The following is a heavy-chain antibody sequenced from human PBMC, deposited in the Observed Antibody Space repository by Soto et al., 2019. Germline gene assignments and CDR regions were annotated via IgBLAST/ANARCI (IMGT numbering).Heavy chain of an antibody. CDR3: AREPSI. V-gene: IGHV4-31*03. Sequence: QVQLQESGPGLVKPSQTLSLTCTVSGGSISSGGYSWSWIRQHSGKGLEWIGYIYYSGSTNYNPSLKSRVTISADTSKNQFSLKLSSVTAADTAVYYCAREPSIWGQGTLVTVSS. J-gene: IGHJ4*02. CDR1: GGSISSGGYS. CDR2: IYYSGST.